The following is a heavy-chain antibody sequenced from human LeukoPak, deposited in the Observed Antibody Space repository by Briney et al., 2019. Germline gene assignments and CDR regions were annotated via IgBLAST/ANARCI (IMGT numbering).Heavy chain of an antibody. J-gene: IGHJ5*02. CDR3: ARAGGGSYVPNWFDP. D-gene: IGHD1-26*01. CDR2: IYYSGST. V-gene: IGHV4-59*08. CDR1: GGSIRSYY. Sequence: SETLSLTCTVSGGSIRSYYWSWIRQPPGKGLEWIGYIYYSGSTNYNPSLKSRVTISVDTSKNQFSLKLSSVTAADTAVYYCARAGGGSYVPNWFDPWGQGTLVAVSS.